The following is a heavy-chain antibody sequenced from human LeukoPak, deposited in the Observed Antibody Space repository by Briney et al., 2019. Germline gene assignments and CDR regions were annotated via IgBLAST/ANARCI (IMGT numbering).Heavy chain of an antibody. V-gene: IGHV4-4*02. J-gene: IGHJ3*02. D-gene: IGHD3-9*01. CDR3: GRTYYDFLTGYNHHALDI. Sequence: PSETLSLTCAVSGGSISSGNWWSWVRQPPGKGLEWIGEIYHSGSTSYNPSLKSRVTISVDKSKNQFSLKLSSVTAADTAVYYCGRTYYDFLTGYNHHALDIWGQGTMVTVSS. CDR2: IYHSGST. CDR1: GGSISSGNW.